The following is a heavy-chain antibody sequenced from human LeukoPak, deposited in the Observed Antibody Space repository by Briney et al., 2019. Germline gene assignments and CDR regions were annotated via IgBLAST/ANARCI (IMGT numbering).Heavy chain of an antibody. CDR1: GYTFSDYS. V-gene: IGHV1-18*01. D-gene: IGHD4-17*01. J-gene: IGHJ5*02. CDR3: ARVTTVTRSPWSWGPKKIGQEVNWFDP. Sequence: GASVKVSCKASGYTFSDYSITWVRQAPGQGLEWMGWISPYNADTNYAHNFQGRVTMTTDRSTRTAYMELRNLRSDDTAVYYCARVTTVTRSPWSWGPKKIGQEVNWFDPWGQGTLITVS. CDR2: ISPYNADT.